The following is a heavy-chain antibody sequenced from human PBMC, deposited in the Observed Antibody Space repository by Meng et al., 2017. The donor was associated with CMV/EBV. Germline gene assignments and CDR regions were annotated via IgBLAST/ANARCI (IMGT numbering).Heavy chain of an antibody. CDR2: IYYSGST. J-gene: IGHJ5*02. D-gene: IGHD6-6*01. V-gene: IGHV4-28*01. Sequence: SGYSISSSNWWGWIRQPPGKGLEWIGYIYYSGSTYYTPSLKSRVTMSVDTSKNQFSLKLSSVTAVDTAVYYCARLGSSSSWVLGWFDPWGQGTLVTVSS. CDR3: ARLGSSSSWVLGWFDP. CDR1: GYSISSSNW.